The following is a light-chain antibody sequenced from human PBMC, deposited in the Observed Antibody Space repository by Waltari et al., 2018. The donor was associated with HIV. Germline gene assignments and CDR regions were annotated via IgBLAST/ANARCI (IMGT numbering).Light chain of an antibody. J-gene: IGLJ2*01. CDR3: AGWDYSLGGAV. CDR1: GSNIGTYS. CDR2: MNE. V-gene: IGLV1-47*01. Sequence: QSVVTQPPSASGTPGQRVTISCSGSGSNIGTYSVTWDQHFPGTAPKLLIYMNEQRPSCVPGRCSGYQSGTSASLAISGLQYDDEADYYCAGWDYSLGGAVFGGGTMLTVL.